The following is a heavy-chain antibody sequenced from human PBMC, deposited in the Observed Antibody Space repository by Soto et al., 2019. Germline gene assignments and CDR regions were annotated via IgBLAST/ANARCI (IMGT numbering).Heavy chain of an antibody. V-gene: IGHV4-61*01. CDR1: GGSVSSGSYY. D-gene: IGHD2-15*01. Sequence: PSETLSLTCTVSGGSVSSGSYYWSWIRQPPGKGLEWIGYIYYSGSTNYNPSLKSRVTISVDTSKNQFSLKLSSVTAADTAVYYCARGIVVVVAARTVNWFDPWGQGTLVTVSS. J-gene: IGHJ5*02. CDR3: ARGIVVVVAARTVNWFDP. CDR2: IYYSGST.